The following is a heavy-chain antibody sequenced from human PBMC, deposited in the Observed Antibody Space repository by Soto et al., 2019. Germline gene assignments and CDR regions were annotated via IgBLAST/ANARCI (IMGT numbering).Heavy chain of an antibody. Sequence: QVQLVQSGAEVKKPGASVKVTCKASGYTFTSYDSNWVRQATGQGLEWMGWMNPNSGNTGYAQKFQGRVTMTRNTSISTAYMELSSLRSEDTAVYYRARERSSGWYVDYWGQGTLVTVSS. J-gene: IGHJ4*02. CDR3: ARERSSGWYVDY. V-gene: IGHV1-8*01. CDR2: MNPNSGNT. D-gene: IGHD6-19*01. CDR1: GYTFTSYD.